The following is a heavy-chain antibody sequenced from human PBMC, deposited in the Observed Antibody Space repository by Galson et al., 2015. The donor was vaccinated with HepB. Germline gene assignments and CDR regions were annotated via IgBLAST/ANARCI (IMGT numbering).Heavy chain of an antibody. J-gene: IGHJ6*03. V-gene: IGHV6-1*01. CDR1: GDSVSSNSAA. CDR3: ARYGSTPAAIHVHYYMDV. CDR2: TYYRSKWYN. Sequence: CAISGDSVSSNSAAWNWIRQSPSRGLEWLGRTYYRSKWYNDYAVSVKSRITINPDTCKNQFSLQLNSVTPEDTAVYYCARYGSTPAAIHVHYYMDVWGKGTTVTVSS. D-gene: IGHD2-2*02.